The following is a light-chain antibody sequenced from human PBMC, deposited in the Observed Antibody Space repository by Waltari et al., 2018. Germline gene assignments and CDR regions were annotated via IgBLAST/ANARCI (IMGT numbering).Light chain of an antibody. CDR3: SSYTMTSATA. J-gene: IGLJ1*01. CDR2: EVS. V-gene: IGLV2-14*01. CDR1: SGDIGGYNY. Sequence: QSALTQPASVSGSPGQSITISCTGTSGDIGGYNYVSWYQQYPGKAPKLIIFEVSYRPSGVSHRFSASKSGNTASLTISGRQAEDEAHYYCSSYTMTSATAFGTGTKVTVL.